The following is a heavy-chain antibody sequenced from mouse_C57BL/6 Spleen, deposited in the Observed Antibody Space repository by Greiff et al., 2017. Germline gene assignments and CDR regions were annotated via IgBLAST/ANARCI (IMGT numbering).Heavy chain of an antibody. CDR2: INPNNGGT. CDR3: ARNEVVEPDWYFDV. CDR1: GYTFTDYY. Sequence: VQLQQSGPELVKPGASVKISCKASGYTFTDYYMNWVKQSHGKSLEWIGDINPNNGGTSYNQKFKGKATLTVDKSSSTAYMELRSLTSEDSAVYYCARNEVVEPDWYFDVWGTGTTVTVSS. D-gene: IGHD1-1*01. J-gene: IGHJ1*03. V-gene: IGHV1-26*01.